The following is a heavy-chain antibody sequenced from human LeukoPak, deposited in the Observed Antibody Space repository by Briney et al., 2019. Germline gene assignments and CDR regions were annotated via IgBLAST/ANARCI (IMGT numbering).Heavy chain of an antibody. J-gene: IGHJ4*02. V-gene: IGHV1-18*01. CDR2: ISTYKGNT. CDR1: GYTFTSYG. D-gene: IGHD3-10*01. Sequence: ASVKVSCKASGYTFTSYGISWVRQAPGQGLEWMGWISTYKGNTNYAQKLQGRVTVTTDTSTSTAYMELRSLRSDDTAVYYCARIALWFGSHDYWGQGTLVTVSS. CDR3: ARIALWFGSHDY.